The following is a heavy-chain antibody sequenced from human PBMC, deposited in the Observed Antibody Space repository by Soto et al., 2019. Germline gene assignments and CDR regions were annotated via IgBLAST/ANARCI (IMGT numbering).Heavy chain of an antibody. J-gene: IGHJ6*02. D-gene: IGHD6-25*01. CDR3: ATATISPVSATLYHYGMDV. Sequence: QVQLVQSGAEVKKPGSSVKVSCQASGGTFNNFAFTWVRQAPGQGLEWLGGLMPVFHTTNIAQTFQDRITIIADDFTNTVYMEMTSLRFDDTAVYYCATATISPVSATLYHYGMDVWGRGTTVTVSS. V-gene: IGHV1-69*01. CDR2: LMPVFHTT. CDR1: GGTFNNFA.